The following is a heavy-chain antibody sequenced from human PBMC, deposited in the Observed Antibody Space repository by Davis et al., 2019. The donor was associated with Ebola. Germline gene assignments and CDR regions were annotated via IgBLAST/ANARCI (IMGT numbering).Heavy chain of an antibody. V-gene: IGHV1-69*13. CDR2: IIPLFGTA. CDR1: GGTFTSYA. CDR3: ARGGGGDSSGFKSWFDP. Sequence: SVKVSCKASGGTFTSYAISWVRQAPGQGLEWMGGIIPLFGTANYAQKFQDRVTITADESTSTSYMELNSLRSDDTAVYYCARGGGGDSSGFKSWFDPWGQGTLVTVSS. D-gene: IGHD3-22*01. J-gene: IGHJ5*02.